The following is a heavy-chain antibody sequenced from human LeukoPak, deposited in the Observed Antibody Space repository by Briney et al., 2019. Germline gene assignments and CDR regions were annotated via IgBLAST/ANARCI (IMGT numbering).Heavy chain of an antibody. Sequence: GASVKVSCKVSGYTLTELSMHWVRQAPGKGLEWMGGFDPEDGETIYAQKFQGRVTMTEDTSTDTAYMELSSLRSEDTAVYYCALSLSNWNRARQPGDYWGQGTLVTVSS. CDR3: ALSLSNWNRARQPGDY. V-gene: IGHV1-24*01. CDR2: FDPEDGET. D-gene: IGHD1-1*01. CDR1: GYTLTELS. J-gene: IGHJ4*02.